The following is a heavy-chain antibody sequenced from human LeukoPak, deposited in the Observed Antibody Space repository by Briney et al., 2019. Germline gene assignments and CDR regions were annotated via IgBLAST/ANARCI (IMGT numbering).Heavy chain of an antibody. CDR1: GFTFSSYG. CDR3: AKDNHFCSSTSCYTYYYYYYMDV. V-gene: IGHV3-30*02. J-gene: IGHJ6*03. D-gene: IGHD2-2*02. Sequence: GGSLRLSCAASGFTFSSYGMHWVRQAPGKGLEWVAFIRYDGSNKYYADSVKGRFTISRDNSKNTLYLQMNSLRAEDTAVYYCAKDNHFCSSTSCYTYYYYYYMDVWGKGTTVTVSS. CDR2: IRYDGSNK.